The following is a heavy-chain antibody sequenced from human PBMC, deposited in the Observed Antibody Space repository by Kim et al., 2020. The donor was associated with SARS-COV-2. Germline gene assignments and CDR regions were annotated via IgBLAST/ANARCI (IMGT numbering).Heavy chain of an antibody. CDR1: GYTFTSYD. CDR2: MNPNSGNT. V-gene: IGHV1-8*01. J-gene: IGHJ1*01. D-gene: IGHD3-10*01. Sequence: ASVKVSCKASGYTFTSYDINWVRQATGQGLEWMGWMNPNSGNTGYAQKFQGRVTMTRNTSISTAYMELSSLRSEDTAVYYCARGGAYYGSGSYYNAEYFQHWGQGTLVTVSS. CDR3: ARGGAYYGSGSYYNAEYFQH.